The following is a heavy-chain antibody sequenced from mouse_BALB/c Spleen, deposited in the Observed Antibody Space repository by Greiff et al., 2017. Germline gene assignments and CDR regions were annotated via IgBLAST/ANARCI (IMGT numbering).Heavy chain of an antibody. V-gene: IGHV5-17*02. D-gene: IGHD2-3*01. Sequence: EVMLVESGGGLVQPGGSRKLSCAASGFTFSSFGMHWVRQAPEKGLEWVAYISSGSSTIYYADTVKGRFTISRDNPKNTLFLQMTSLRSEDTAMYYCARGGWLLRDAMDYWGQGTSVTVSS. CDR2: ISSGSSTI. J-gene: IGHJ4*01. CDR3: ARGGWLLRDAMDY. CDR1: GFTFSSFG.